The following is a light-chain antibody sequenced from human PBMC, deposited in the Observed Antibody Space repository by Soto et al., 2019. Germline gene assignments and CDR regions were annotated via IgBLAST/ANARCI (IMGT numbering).Light chain of an antibody. Sequence: EIVMTQSPATLSVSPGEIATLSCRASQSVSINLAWYQQKPGQAPRLLIYGASSRATGIPDRFSGTGSETDFTLTISRLEPEDFAVYYCQQYGSSLITFGQGTRLEIK. CDR3: QQYGSSLIT. CDR2: GAS. J-gene: IGKJ5*01. CDR1: QSVSIN. V-gene: IGKV3-20*01.